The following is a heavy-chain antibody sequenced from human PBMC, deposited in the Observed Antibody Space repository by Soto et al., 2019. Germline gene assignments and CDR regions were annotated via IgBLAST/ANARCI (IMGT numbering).Heavy chain of an antibody. CDR2: INPSGGST. D-gene: IGHD3-22*01. Sequence: GASVKVSCKASGYTFTHYHVYWVRQAPGRGLEWLGMINPSGGSTTYAQNLQGRVTMTRDTSTNTVYMELSSRRSEDTAVYYCAREAINSSGYSRYFQHWGQGTLGTVSS. CDR3: AREAINSSGYSRYFQH. V-gene: IGHV1-46*01. CDR1: GYTFTHYH. J-gene: IGHJ1*01.